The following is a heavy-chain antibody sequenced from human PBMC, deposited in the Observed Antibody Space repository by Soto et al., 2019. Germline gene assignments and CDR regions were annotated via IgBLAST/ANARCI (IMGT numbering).Heavy chain of an antibody. J-gene: IGHJ5*02. CDR2: IWYDGSNK. D-gene: IGHD2-15*01. Sequence: QVQLVESGGGVVQPGRSLRLSCAASGFTFSSYGMHWVRQAPGKGLEWVAVIWYDGSNKYYADSVKGRFTISRDNSKNTLYLQMNSLRAEDTAVYYCARDNKEWWWGFDPWGQGTLVTVSS. CDR3: ARDNKEWWWGFDP. CDR1: GFTFSSYG. V-gene: IGHV3-33*01.